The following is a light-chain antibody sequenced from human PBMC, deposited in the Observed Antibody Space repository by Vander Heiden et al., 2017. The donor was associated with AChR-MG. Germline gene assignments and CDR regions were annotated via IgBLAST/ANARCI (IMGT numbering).Light chain of an antibody. CDR2: KDS. CDR1: ALPEQY. Sequence: SYELTQPPSVSASPGQTARITCSADALPEQYAYWYQQKPGQAPVLVIYKDSERPSGIPERISGSSSGTTVTLTISGVQAADEADYYCQSADSSGTYVVFGGGTKLTVL. J-gene: IGLJ2*01. CDR3: QSADSSGTYVV. V-gene: IGLV3-25*03.